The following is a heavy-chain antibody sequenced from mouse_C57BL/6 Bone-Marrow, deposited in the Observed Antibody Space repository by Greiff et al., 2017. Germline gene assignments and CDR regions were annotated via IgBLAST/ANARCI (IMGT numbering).Heavy chain of an antibody. D-gene: IGHD2-3*01. Sequence: VQLQQSGPVLVKPGASVKMSCKASGYTFTDYYMNWVKQSHGKSLEWIGVINPYNGGTSYNQKFKGKATLTVDKSSSTAYMELNSLTSEDSAVYYCAPIYDGYYPAWFAYWGQGTLVTVSA. V-gene: IGHV1-19*01. J-gene: IGHJ3*01. CDR3: APIYDGYYPAWFAY. CDR2: INPYNGGT. CDR1: GYTFTDYY.